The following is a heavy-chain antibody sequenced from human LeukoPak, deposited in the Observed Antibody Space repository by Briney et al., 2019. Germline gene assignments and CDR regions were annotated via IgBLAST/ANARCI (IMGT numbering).Heavy chain of an antibody. CDR2: IYPVDSDT. CDR1: GYIFASYW. D-gene: IGHD3-22*01. J-gene: IGHJ4*02. V-gene: IGHV5-51*01. CDR3: ARQPDSSGSPLY. Sequence: PGESLEFSWQRSGYIFASYWIGWVRQLPGKGLEWMGIIYPVDSDTRYSPSFQGQVTISAHKYISTPYLQWSSLKPSDTAMFYCARQPDSSGSPLYWGQGTLASVSS.